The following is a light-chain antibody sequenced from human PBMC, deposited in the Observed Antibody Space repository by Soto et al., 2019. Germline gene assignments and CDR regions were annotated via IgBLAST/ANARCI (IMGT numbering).Light chain of an antibody. Sequence: EIVLTQSPGTLSLSPGERATLSCRASQSVSSSYLAWYQQKPGQAPRLLIYGASSRATGIPDRFSGSGSGTHFTLTISRLEPEDLAVYYCQQYGSSPRFTFGPGTKVDIK. V-gene: IGKV3-20*01. CDR1: QSVSSSY. CDR3: QQYGSSPRFT. J-gene: IGKJ3*01. CDR2: GAS.